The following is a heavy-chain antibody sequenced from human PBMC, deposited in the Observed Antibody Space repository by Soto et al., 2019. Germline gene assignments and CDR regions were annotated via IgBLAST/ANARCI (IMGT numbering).Heavy chain of an antibody. Sequence: GGSLRLSCAGSGFTFNKYWMSWVRQAPGRGLEWVANIKQDGSEDYYVDSVKGRFTISRDNAKNSLYLQMNSLRAEETAVYFCARLGVVTEAPKGMDVWGQGTTVTGSS. V-gene: IGHV3-7*01. D-gene: IGHD3-16*01. CDR1: GFTFNKYW. CDR3: ARLGVVTEAPKGMDV. CDR2: IKQDGSED. J-gene: IGHJ6*02.